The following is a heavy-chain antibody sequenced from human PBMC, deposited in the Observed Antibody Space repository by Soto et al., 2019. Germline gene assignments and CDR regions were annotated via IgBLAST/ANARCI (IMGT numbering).Heavy chain of an antibody. J-gene: IGHJ5*02. CDR2: ISSSSSTI. CDR1: GFTFSSYS. CDR3: ARDLSGSGWNNWFDP. D-gene: IGHD6-19*01. Sequence: PGGSLRLSCAASGFTFSSYSMNWVRQAPGKGLEWVSYISSSSSTIYYADSVKGRFTISRDNAKNSLYLQMNSLRAEDTAVYYCARDLSGSGWNNWFDPWGQGTLVTVSS. V-gene: IGHV3-48*01.